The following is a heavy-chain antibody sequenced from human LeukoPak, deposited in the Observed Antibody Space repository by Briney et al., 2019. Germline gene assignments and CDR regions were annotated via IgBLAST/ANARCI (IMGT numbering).Heavy chain of an antibody. CDR1: RYTFADYW. CDR3: ARPRLTGSSFGPGFDY. V-gene: IGHV5-51*01. D-gene: IGHD1-26*01. Sequence: GESLKISCKVSRYTFADYWIGWVRQTPEKGLEWVGIIYAGDSDTRYSPSFQGQVTISTDNSIGTAYLHWSSLKASDSGMYFCARPRLTGSSFGPGFDYWGQGTLVTVSS. J-gene: IGHJ4*02. CDR2: IYAGDSDT.